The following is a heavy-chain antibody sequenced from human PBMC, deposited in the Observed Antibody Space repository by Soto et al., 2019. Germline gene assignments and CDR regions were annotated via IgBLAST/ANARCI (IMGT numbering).Heavy chain of an antibody. CDR2: IYYSGST. CDR3: ARLVWSYGTWFDP. J-gene: IGHJ5*02. CDR1: GGSISSYY. V-gene: IGHV4-59*08. Sequence: ETLSLTCTVSGGSISSYYWSWIRQPPGKGLEWIGYIYYSGSTNYNPSLKSRVTISVDTSKNQFSLKLRSVTAADTAVYYCARLVWSYGTWFDPWGQGTLVTVSS. D-gene: IGHD5-18*01.